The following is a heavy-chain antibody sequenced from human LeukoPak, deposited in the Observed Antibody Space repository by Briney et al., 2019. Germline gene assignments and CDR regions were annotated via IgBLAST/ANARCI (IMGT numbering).Heavy chain of an antibody. J-gene: IGHJ4*02. D-gene: IGHD2-21*02. Sequence: ASVKVSCKASGYTFTSYGISWVRQAPGQGLEWMGWISPYNDDTNSAPKLQGRITMTTDISASTAYIELRSLRSDDTAVYYCARDERNTCRAADCYYFDYWGQGTLVTVSS. CDR1: GYTFTSYG. CDR2: ISPYNDDT. CDR3: ARDERNTCRAADCYYFDY. V-gene: IGHV1-18*01.